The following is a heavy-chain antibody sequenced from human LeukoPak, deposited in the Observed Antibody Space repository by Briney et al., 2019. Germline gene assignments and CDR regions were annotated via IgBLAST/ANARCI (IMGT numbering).Heavy chain of an antibody. CDR3: ARGSASSSFDY. CDR1: GGTFSSYA. J-gene: IGHJ4*02. CDR2: IIPIFGTA. V-gene: IGHV1-69*05. D-gene: IGHD6-6*01. Sequence: GASVKVSCKASGGTFSSYAISWVRQAPGQGLEWMGGIIPIFGTANYAQKLQGRVTMTTDTSTSTAYMELRSLRSDDTAVYYCARGSASSSFDYWGQGTLVTVSS.